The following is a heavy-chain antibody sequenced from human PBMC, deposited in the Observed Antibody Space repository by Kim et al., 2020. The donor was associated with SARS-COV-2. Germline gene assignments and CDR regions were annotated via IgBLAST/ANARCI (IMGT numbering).Heavy chain of an antibody. CDR3: ARGVNYGSGSSNWFDP. V-gene: IGHV4-34*01. J-gene: IGHJ5*02. D-gene: IGHD3-10*01. Sequence: SETLSLTCAVYGGSFSGYYWSWIRQPPGKGLEWIGEINHSGSTNYNPSLKSRVTISVDTSKNQFSLKLSSVTAADTAVYYCARGVNYGSGSSNWFDPWGQGTLVTVSS. CDR1: GGSFSGYY. CDR2: INHSGST.